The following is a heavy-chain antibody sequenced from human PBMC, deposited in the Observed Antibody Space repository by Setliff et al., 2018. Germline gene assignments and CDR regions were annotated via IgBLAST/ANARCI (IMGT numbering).Heavy chain of an antibody. CDR3: ARLCRGVTFACDVFDV. Sequence: SETLSLTCSVSAGSVSSSSYYWGWIRQPPGKGLEWIGSIHDSGTTYYNPSLKSPVTISIDTAKNHFSLTLSSVTAADTATYYCARLCRGVTFACDVFDVWGPGTLVTVSS. V-gene: IGHV4-39*07. CDR2: IHDSGTT. J-gene: IGHJ3*01. D-gene: IGHD2-21*02. CDR1: AGSVSSSSYY.